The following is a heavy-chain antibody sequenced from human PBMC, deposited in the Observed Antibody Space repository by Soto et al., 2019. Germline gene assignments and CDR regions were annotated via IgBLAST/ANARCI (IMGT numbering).Heavy chain of an antibody. D-gene: IGHD3-3*01. CDR3: ARAPILVGVTIYEHYCDY. CDR2: IIPMFDTA. CDR1: GGAFSNSV. J-gene: IGHJ4*02. Sequence: SVKVSCKASGGAFSNSVVGWVRQAPGQGLEWMGGIIPMFDTANYAQKFQGRVTIIADESTSTAYMELTSLRSDDTAVYYCARAPILVGVTIYEHYCDYWGQGTLVTVSS. V-gene: IGHV1-69*13.